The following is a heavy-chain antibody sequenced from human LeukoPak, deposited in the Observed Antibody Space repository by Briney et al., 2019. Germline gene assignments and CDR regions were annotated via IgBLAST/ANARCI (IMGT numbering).Heavy chain of an antibody. CDR2: IYYSGST. CDR1: GGSISSSSYY. V-gene: IGHV4-39*07. CDR3: ARDSPLYGWELPGPPFDY. D-gene: IGHD1-26*01. Sequence: SETLSLTCTVSGGSISSSSYYWGWIRQPPGKGLEWIGSIYYSGSTYYNPSLKSRVTISVDTSKNQFSLKLSSVTAADTAVYYCARDSPLYGWELPGPPFDYWGQGTLVTVSS. J-gene: IGHJ4*02.